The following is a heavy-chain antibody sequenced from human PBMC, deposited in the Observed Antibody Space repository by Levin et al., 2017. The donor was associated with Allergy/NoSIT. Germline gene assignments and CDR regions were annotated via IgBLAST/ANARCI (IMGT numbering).Heavy chain of an antibody. Sequence: GGSLRLSCAASGFTFSSYAMSWVRQAPGKGLEWVSAISGSGGSTYYADSVKGRFTISRDNSKNTLYLQMNSLRAEDTAVYYCAKPLTYGSGSESGWFDPWGQGTLVTVSS. J-gene: IGHJ5*02. D-gene: IGHD3-10*01. CDR2: ISGSGGST. V-gene: IGHV3-23*01. CDR3: AKPLTYGSGSESGWFDP. CDR1: GFTFSSYA.